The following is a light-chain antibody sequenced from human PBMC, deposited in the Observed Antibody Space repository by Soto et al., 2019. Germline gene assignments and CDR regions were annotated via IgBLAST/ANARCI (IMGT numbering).Light chain of an antibody. CDR3: QQYENLPT. CDR2: DAS. V-gene: IGKV1-33*01. CDR1: QNINNY. Sequence: DIQMTQSPSSLSPSVGDRVTITCQASQNINNYLNWYQQKPGRAPKLLIYDASNLEAGVPSRCRGSGSWTEFTFTISRLQPEDIATYYCQQYENLPTFGQGTRLEIK. J-gene: IGKJ5*01.